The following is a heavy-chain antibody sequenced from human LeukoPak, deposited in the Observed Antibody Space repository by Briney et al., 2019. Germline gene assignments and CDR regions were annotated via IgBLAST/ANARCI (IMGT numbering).Heavy chain of an antibody. J-gene: IGHJ5*02. CDR1: GGSFSGYY. CDR3: ARGSDSSGYYGDWFDP. D-gene: IGHD3-22*01. Sequence: SETLSLTCAVYGGSFSGYYWSWIRQPPGKGLEWIGEINHSGGTNYNPSLKSRVTISVDTSKNQFSLKLSSVTAADTAVYYCARGSDSSGYYGDWFDPWGQGTLVTVSS. CDR2: INHSGGT. V-gene: IGHV4-34*01.